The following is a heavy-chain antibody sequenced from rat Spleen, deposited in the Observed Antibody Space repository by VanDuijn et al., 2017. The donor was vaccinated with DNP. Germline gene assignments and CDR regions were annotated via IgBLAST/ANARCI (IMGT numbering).Heavy chain of an antibody. Sequence: QVQLKESGPGLVQPSQTLSLTCTVSGFSLTDYTVHWVRQPPGKGLEWMGRIRTNGITDYNSALTSRLSISRDTSKSQVFLKRNSLQTEDTATYYCARGDYSYWGQGVMVTVSS. CDR3: ARGDYSY. D-gene: IGHD1-7*01. CDR1: GFSLTDYT. CDR2: IRTNGIT. J-gene: IGHJ2*01. V-gene: IGHV2-19*01.